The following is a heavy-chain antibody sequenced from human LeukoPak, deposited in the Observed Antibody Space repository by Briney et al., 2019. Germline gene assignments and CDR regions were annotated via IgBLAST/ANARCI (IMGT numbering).Heavy chain of an antibody. Sequence: GGSLRLSCAASGFTFSSYWMSWVRQAPGKGLEWVANIKQDGSEKYYVDSVKGRFTISRDNAKNSLYLQMNSLRAEDTAAYYCARDRYDILTGYNDAFDVWGQGTKVFVS. D-gene: IGHD3-9*01. CDR2: IKQDGSEK. CDR3: ARDRYDILTGYNDAFDV. CDR1: GFTFSSYW. V-gene: IGHV3-7*01. J-gene: IGHJ3*01.